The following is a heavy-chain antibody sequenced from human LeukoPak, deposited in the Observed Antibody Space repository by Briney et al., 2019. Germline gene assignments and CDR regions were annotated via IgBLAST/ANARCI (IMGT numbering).Heavy chain of an antibody. Sequence: GGSLRLSCAASGFTFSNYWMHWVRQAPGKGLVWVSRTDIDGSGSGYADSVKGRFTISRDNAKNTLFLQMNSLRAEDTAVYYCARALRSTVVYYYGMDVWGQGTTVTVSS. CDR2: TDIDGSGS. V-gene: IGHV3-74*01. J-gene: IGHJ6*02. D-gene: IGHD4-23*01. CDR1: GFTFSNYW. CDR3: ARALRSTVVYYYGMDV.